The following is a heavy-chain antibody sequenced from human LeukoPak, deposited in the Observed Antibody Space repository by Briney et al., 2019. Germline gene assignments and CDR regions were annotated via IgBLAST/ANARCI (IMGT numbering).Heavy chain of an antibody. D-gene: IGHD3-22*01. CDR2: ISAYNGNT. V-gene: IGHV1-18*01. J-gene: IGHJ2*01. CDR3: ARSSSGYYYGYFDL. CDR1: GYTFTSYG. Sequence: ASVKVSCKASGYTFTSYGISWVRQDPGQGLEWMGWISAYNGNTNYAQKLQGRVTMTTDTSTSTAYMELRSLRSGDTAVYYCARSSSGYYYGYFDLWGRGTLVTVSS.